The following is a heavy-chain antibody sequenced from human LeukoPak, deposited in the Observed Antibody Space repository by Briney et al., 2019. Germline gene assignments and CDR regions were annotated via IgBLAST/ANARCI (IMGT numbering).Heavy chain of an antibody. J-gene: IGHJ4*02. Sequence: GGSLRLSCAASGFTFSAYAMSWVRQAPGKGLEWVSAISGRGDSTYYADSVKGRFTISRDNSKNTLYLQMNSLRAEDTAVFYCTKRSGYFDYWGQGTLVTVSS. CDR1: GFTFSAYA. D-gene: IGHD3-10*01. CDR2: ISGRGDST. CDR3: TKRSGYFDY. V-gene: IGHV3-23*01.